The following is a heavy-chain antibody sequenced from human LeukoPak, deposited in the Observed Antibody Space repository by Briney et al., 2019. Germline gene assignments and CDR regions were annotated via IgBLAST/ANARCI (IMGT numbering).Heavy chain of an antibody. D-gene: IGHD6-13*01. CDR2: IIPIFGTA. J-gene: IGHJ4*02. V-gene: IGHV1-69*05. Sequence: GSSVKVSCKASGGTFCSYAISWVRQAPGQGLEWMGRIIPIFGTANYAQKFQGRVTITTDESTSTAYMELSSLRSEDTAVYYCAREKQVSPYYFDYWGQGTLVTVSS. CDR1: GGTFCSYA. CDR3: AREKQVSPYYFDY.